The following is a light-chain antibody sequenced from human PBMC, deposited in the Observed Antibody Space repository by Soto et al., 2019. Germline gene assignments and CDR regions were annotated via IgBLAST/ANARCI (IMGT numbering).Light chain of an antibody. V-gene: IGLV2-14*03. Sequence: QSVLTQPASVSGSPGQSIAISCTGTSSDVGGYNYVSWYQQHPGKAPKLMIYDVSNRPSGVSNRFSGSKSGNTASLTISGLRAEDEADYYCCSYTTSSTYVFGTGTRSPS. CDR2: DVS. CDR1: SSDVGGYNY. J-gene: IGLJ1*01. CDR3: CSYTTSSTYV.